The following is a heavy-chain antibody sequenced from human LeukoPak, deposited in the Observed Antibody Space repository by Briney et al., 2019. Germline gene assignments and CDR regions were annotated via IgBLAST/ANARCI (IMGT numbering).Heavy chain of an antibody. CDR3: ARGPPPDFDY. J-gene: IGHJ4*02. CDR1: GDSISSYY. Sequence: SETLSLTCTVPGDSISSYYWSWIRQPAGKGLEWIGRIHPSGSTNYNPSLKSRVTLSVDTSKNQFSLKLSSVTAADTAVYYCARGPPPDFDYWGRGTLVTVSS. CDR2: IHPSGST. V-gene: IGHV4-4*07.